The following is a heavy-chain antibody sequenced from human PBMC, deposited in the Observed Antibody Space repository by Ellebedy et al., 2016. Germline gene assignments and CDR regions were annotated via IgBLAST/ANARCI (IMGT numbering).Heavy chain of an antibody. CDR2: MSYDGSKK. Sequence: GESLKISXAASGFTFSNCGMHWVRQAPGKGLEWVAVMSYDGSKKHYADSVKGRFTISRDNSKNTLYLQMNSLRAEDTAVYYCAKVDAYYDFWSGLERDGNFDYWGQGTLVTVSS. V-gene: IGHV3-30*18. CDR1: GFTFSNCG. J-gene: IGHJ4*02. CDR3: AKVDAYYDFWSGLERDGNFDY. D-gene: IGHD3-3*01.